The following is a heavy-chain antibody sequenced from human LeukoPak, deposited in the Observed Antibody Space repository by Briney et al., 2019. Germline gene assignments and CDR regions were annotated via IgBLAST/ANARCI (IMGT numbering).Heavy chain of an antibody. J-gene: IGHJ6*02. CDR2: ISYDGSNK. Sequence: GGPLRLSCAASGFTFSSYGMHWVRQAPGKGLEWVAVISYDGSNKYYADSVKGRFTISRDNSKNTLYLQMNSLRAEDTAVYYCAKVELPYGMDVWGQGTTVTVSS. V-gene: IGHV3-30*18. D-gene: IGHD1-7*01. CDR3: AKVELPYGMDV. CDR1: GFTFSSYG.